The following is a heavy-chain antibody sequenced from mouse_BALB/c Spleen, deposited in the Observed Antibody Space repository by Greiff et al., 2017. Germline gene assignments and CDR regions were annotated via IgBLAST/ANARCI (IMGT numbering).Heavy chain of an antibody. J-gene: IGHJ3*01. Sequence: QVQLQQSGPQLVRPGASVKISCKASGYSFTSYWMHWVKQRPGQGLEWIGMIDPSDSETRLNQKFKDKATLTVDKSSSTAYMQLSSPTSEDSAVYYCARGAARAWFAYWGQGTLVTVSA. D-gene: IGHD3-3*01. CDR1: GYSFTSYW. CDR3: ARGAARAWFAY. CDR2: IDPSDSET. V-gene: IGHV1S126*01.